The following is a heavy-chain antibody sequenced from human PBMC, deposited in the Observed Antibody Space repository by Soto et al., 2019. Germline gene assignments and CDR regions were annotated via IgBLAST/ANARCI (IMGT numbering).Heavy chain of an antibody. Sequence: QVQLVQSGAEVKKPGASVKLSCQASRYSFTSYYMHWVRQAPGQGLEWMGIINPVGGSTTYAQKFQDRVTLTRDASTSTVYMEVRSLRSEDTAVYYCARGGYYDSSGYWAGRSRQGCDYWGQGTLVTVSS. V-gene: IGHV1-46*01. J-gene: IGHJ4*02. CDR2: INPVGGST. CDR1: RYSFTSYY. D-gene: IGHD3-22*01. CDR3: ARGGYYDSSGYWAGRSRQGCDY.